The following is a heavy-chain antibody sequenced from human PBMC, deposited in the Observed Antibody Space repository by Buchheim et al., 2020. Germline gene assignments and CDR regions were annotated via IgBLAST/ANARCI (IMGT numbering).Heavy chain of an antibody. CDR1: GYTFTSYY. V-gene: IGHV1-46*01. D-gene: IGHD5-24*01. CDR3: ARGIGSERWLQANDAFDI. Sequence: QVQLVQSGAEVKKPGASVKVSCKASGYTFTSYYMHWVRQAPGQGLEWMGIINPSGGSTSYAQKFQGRVTMTRATSTSTVYMELSSLRSEDTAVYYCARGIGSERWLQANDAFDIWGQGT. J-gene: IGHJ3*02. CDR2: INPSGGST.